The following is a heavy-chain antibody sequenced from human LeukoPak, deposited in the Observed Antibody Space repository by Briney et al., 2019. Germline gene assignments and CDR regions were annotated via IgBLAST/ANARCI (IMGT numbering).Heavy chain of an antibody. J-gene: IGHJ6*03. V-gene: IGHV4-34*01. CDR3: ARERGATWYYDSSGYYPFCMDV. CDR2: INHSGST. D-gene: IGHD3-22*01. Sequence: KSSETLSLTCAVYGGSFSGYYWSWIRQPPGKGLEWIGEINHSGSTNYNPSLKSRVTISVDTSKNQFSLKLSSVTAADTAVYYCARERGATWYYDSSGYYPFCMDVWGKGTTVTVSS. CDR1: GGSFSGYY.